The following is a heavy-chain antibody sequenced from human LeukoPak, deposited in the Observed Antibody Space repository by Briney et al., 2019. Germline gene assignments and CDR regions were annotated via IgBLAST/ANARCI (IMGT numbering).Heavy chain of an antibody. CDR1: GFTVITND. CDR3: ARGVEPLAANTLAY. Sequence: PGGSMSPASAASGFTVITNDITWVRQAPGKGLEWVSVLYSDGNTKYADSVQGRFTISRDNSKNTLYLEMNSLSPDDTAVYYCARGVEPLAANTLAYWPERTLVTVSS. J-gene: IGHJ4*02. CDR2: LYSDGNT. D-gene: IGHD1-14*01. V-gene: IGHV3-53*01.